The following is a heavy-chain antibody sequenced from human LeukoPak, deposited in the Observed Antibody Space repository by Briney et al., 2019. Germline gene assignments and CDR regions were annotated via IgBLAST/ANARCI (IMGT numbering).Heavy chain of an antibody. J-gene: IGHJ6*04. D-gene: IGHD6-13*01. CDR1: GFTFSSYS. CDR2: ISSSSSYI. Sequence: GGSLRLSCAASGFTFSSYSMNWVRQAPGKGLEWVSSISSSSSYIYYADSVKGRFTISRDNAKNSLYLQMNSLRAEDTAVYYCASRGDSSGWYTAYSMDVWGKGTTVTVSS. CDR3: ASRGDSSGWYTAYSMDV. V-gene: IGHV3-21*01.